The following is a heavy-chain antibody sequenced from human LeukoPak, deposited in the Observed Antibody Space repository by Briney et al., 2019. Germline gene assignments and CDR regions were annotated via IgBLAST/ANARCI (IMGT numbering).Heavy chain of an antibody. CDR1: GYTFTSYY. V-gene: IGHV1-2*02. CDR3: AREEITMVRGAPSLFDP. Sequence: ASVKVSCKASGYTFTSYYMHWVRQAPGQGLEWMGRINPNSGGTNYAQKFQGRVTMTRDTSISTAYMELSRLRSDDTAVYYCAREEITMVRGAPSLFDPWGQGTLVTVSS. J-gene: IGHJ5*02. D-gene: IGHD3-10*01. CDR2: INPNSGGT.